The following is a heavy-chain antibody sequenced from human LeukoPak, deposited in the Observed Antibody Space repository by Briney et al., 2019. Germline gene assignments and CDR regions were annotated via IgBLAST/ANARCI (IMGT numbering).Heavy chain of an antibody. CDR2: IYYSGGT. V-gene: IGHV4-59*01. CDR3: ARGLKVGSYYNYFDY. Sequence: SETLSLTCTVSGGSISSYYWSWIRQPPGKGLEWIGYIYYSGGTNYNPSLKGRVIISVDTSKNQFSLKLSSVTAEDTAVYYCARGLKVGSYYNYFDYWGQGTLVTVSS. D-gene: IGHD1-26*01. CDR1: GGSISSYY. J-gene: IGHJ4*02.